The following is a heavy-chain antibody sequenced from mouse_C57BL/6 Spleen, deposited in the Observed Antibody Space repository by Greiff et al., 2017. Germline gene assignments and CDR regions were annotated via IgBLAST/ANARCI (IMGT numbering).Heavy chain of an antibody. D-gene: IGHD1-1*01. CDR1: GYAFSSSW. CDR2: IYPGDGDT. V-gene: IGHV1-82*01. Sequence: QVQLKQSGPELVKPGASVKISCKASGYAFSSSWMNWMKQRPGKGLEWIGRIYPGDGDTNYNGKFKGKATLTADKSSSTAYMQLSSLTSEDSAVYFCASFITTVVANFDYWGQGTTLTVSS. CDR3: ASFITTVVANFDY. J-gene: IGHJ2*01.